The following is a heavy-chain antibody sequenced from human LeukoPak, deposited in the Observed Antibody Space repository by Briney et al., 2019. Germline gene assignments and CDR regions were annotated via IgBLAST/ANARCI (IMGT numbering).Heavy chain of an antibody. CDR3: ARDGSGWYFEAFDV. V-gene: IGHV3-11*01. CDR1: GFPFSNHA. CDR2: ISSSGSTI. Sequence: PGGSLRLSCAASGFPFSNHAMSWVRQPPGKGLEWVSYISSSGSTIYYADSVKGRFTISRDNAKNSLYLQMNSLRAEDTAVYYCARDGSGWYFEAFDVWGQGTMVTVSS. J-gene: IGHJ3*01. D-gene: IGHD6-19*01.